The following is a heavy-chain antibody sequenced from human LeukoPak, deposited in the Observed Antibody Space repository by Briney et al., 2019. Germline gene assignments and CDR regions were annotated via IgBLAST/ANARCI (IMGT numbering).Heavy chain of an antibody. CDR2: ISSNGGST. Sequence: PGGSLRLSCAASGFTFSSYAMHWVRQAPGKGLEYVSAISSNGGSTYYANSVKGRFTISRDNSKNTLYLQMGSLRAEDMAVYYCARDMKDYYDSSGYYYPTYDYWGQGTLVTVSS. CDR1: GFTFSSYA. D-gene: IGHD3-22*01. J-gene: IGHJ4*02. V-gene: IGHV3-64*01. CDR3: ARDMKDYYDSSGYYYPTYDY.